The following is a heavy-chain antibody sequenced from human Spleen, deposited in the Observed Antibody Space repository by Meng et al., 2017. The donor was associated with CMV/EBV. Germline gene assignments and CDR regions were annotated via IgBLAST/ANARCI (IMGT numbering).Heavy chain of an antibody. CDR3: AREIYPYAHAFDI. V-gene: IGHV3-21*01. J-gene: IGHJ3*02. Sequence: GESLKISCAASGFTFSSYSMNWVRQAPGKGLEWVSSISSSSSYIYYADSVKGRFPISRDNAKNSLYLQMNSLRAEDTAVYYCAREIYPYAHAFDIWGQGTMVTVSS. CDR1: GFTFSSYS. CDR2: ISSSSSYI. D-gene: IGHD2-2*01.